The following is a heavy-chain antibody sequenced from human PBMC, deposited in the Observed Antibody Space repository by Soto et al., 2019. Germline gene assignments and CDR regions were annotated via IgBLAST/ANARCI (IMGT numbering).Heavy chain of an antibody. D-gene: IGHD4-17*01. CDR3: AREQSYYGGKERNPLDI. Sequence: SETLSLTCTVSGGSISSGGYYWSWIRQHPGKGLEWIGYIYYSGSTYYNPSLKSRVTISVDTSKNQFSLKLSSVTAADTAVYYCAREQSYYGGKERNPLDISGQGTMVTVSS. J-gene: IGHJ3*02. CDR1: GGSISSGGYY. V-gene: IGHV4-31*03. CDR2: IYYSGST.